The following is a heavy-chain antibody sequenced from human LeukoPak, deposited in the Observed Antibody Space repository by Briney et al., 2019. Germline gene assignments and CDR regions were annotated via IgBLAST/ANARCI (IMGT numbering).Heavy chain of an antibody. Sequence: GGSLRLSCAASGFTFDDYGMNWVRQAPGKGLEWVSSTNWNGGRTGYVDSVKGRFTVSRDNAKNSLYLQMNSLRAEDTALYYCARDGTSDAFDIWGQGTMVTVSS. V-gene: IGHV3-20*04. J-gene: IGHJ3*02. CDR2: TNWNGGRT. CDR3: ARDGTSDAFDI. D-gene: IGHD1-26*01. CDR1: GFTFDDYG.